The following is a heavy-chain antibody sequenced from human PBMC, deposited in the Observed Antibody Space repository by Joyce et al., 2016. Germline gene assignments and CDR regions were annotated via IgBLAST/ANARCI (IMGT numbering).Heavy chain of an antibody. CDR3: ARQSRQLRSFDY. D-gene: IGHD2-2*01. CDR2: IDPSDSYT. V-gene: IGHV5-10-1*03. CDR1: GYSFTSYW. J-gene: IGHJ4*02. Sequence: EVQLVQSGAEVKKPGEALRISCKGSGYSFTSYWISWVRQMPGKGLEGMGRIDPSDSYTNYSPSVKGHVTSSADKTSSTAYLRWSSRRASDTAMYYWARQSRQLRSFDYWGQGTLVTVSS.